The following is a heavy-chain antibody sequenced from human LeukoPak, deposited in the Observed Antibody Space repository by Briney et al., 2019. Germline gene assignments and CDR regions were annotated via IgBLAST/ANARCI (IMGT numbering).Heavy chain of an antibody. J-gene: IGHJ3*02. Sequence: PGGSLRLSCRASGFTFSNYGMHWVRQAPGKGLEWVAFIRHHGGNVYYADSVKGRFTIPRENSKNTLYLQMNSLRAEDTAVYYCAKDGERATITGDAAFDIWGQGTMVTVS. CDR2: IRHHGGNV. CDR1: GFTFSNYG. V-gene: IGHV3-30*02. CDR3: AKDGERATITGDAAFDI. D-gene: IGHD5-24*01.